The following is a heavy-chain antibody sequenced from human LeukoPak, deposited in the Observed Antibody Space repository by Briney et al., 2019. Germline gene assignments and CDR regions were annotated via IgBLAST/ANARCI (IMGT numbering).Heavy chain of an antibody. CDR3: ARHADPNWFDP. J-gene: IGHJ5*02. CDR1: GGSISSYY. Sequence: KASETLSLTCTVSGGSISSYYWSWIRQPPGKGLEWIGYIYYSGSTNYNPSLKSRVTISVDTSKNQFSLKLSSVTAADTAVYYRARHADPNWFDPWGQGTLVTVSS. CDR2: IYYSGST. V-gene: IGHV4-59*08.